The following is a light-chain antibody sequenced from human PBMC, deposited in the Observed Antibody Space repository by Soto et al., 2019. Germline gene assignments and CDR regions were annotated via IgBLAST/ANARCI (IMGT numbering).Light chain of an antibody. CDR2: AAS. CDR1: QNIINY. V-gene: IGKV1-39*01. J-gene: IGKJ1*01. CDR3: QQSYTTIWT. Sequence: DIQMTQSPSSLSASVGDRVTITCRASQNIINYLNWYQQKPGKAPKLLIYAASSLQSGVPPRFSGSGSATDFTLTISSLQPEDFATYYCQQSYTTIWTFGQGTKVDIK.